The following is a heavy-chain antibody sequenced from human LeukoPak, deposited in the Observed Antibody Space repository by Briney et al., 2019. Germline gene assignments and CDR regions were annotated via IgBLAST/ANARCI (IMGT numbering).Heavy chain of an antibody. V-gene: IGHV4-34*01. CDR1: GGSFSGYY. CDR3: ARRHSSGWFPSY. J-gene: IGHJ4*02. CDR2: INHSGST. Sequence: SETLSLTCAVYGGSFSGYYWSWIRQPPGKGLEWIGEINHSGSTNYNPSLKSRVTISVDTSKNQFSLKLSSVTAADTAVYYCARRHSSGWFPSYWGQGTLVTVSP. D-gene: IGHD6-19*01.